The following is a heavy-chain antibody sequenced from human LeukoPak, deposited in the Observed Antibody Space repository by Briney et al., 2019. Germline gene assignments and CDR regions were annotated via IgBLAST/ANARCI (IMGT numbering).Heavy chain of an antibody. CDR1: GYTFTGYY. CDR3: ARGRYYYDSSGFSNWFDP. V-gene: IGHV1-2*02. D-gene: IGHD3-22*01. J-gene: IGHJ5*02. Sequence: ASVKVSCKASGYTFTGYYMHWVRQAPGQGLEWMGWINPNSGGTNYAQKFQGRVTMIRDTSISTAYMELSRLRSDDTAVYYCARGRYYYDSSGFSNWFDPWGQGTLVTVSS. CDR2: INPNSGGT.